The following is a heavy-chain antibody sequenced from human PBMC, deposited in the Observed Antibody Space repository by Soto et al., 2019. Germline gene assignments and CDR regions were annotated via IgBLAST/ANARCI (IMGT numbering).Heavy chain of an antibody. Sequence: QVQLQQWGAGLLKPSETLSLTCAVYGGSFSGYYWSWIRQPPGKGLEWIGEINHSGSTNYNPSLKSRVTISVDTSKNQFSLKLSSVTAADTAVYYCARDGYSSGLGYWGQGTLVTVSS. D-gene: IGHD6-19*01. CDR1: GGSFSGYY. J-gene: IGHJ4*02. V-gene: IGHV4-34*01. CDR3: ARDGYSSGLGY. CDR2: INHSGST.